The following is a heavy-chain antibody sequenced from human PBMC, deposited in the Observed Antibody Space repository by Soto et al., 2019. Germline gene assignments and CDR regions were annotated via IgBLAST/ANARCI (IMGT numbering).Heavy chain of an antibody. D-gene: IGHD2-15*01. CDR1: GYTFTTNG. CDR3: ARDHRYCSGGSCYAVDY. V-gene: IGHV1-18*04. J-gene: IGHJ4*02. Sequence: ASVKVSCKASGYTFTTNGISWVRQAPGQGLEWMGWISVYNDNAKYVQKFQGRVTMTTDSSTNTAYMELRSLRSDDTAVYYCARDHRYCSGGSCYAVDYWGQGTQVTVSS. CDR2: ISVYNDNA.